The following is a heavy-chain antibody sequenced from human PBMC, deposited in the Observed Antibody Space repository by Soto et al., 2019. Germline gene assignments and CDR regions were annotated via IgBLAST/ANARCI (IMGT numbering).Heavy chain of an antibody. D-gene: IGHD3-10*01. Sequence: SETLSLTCTVSGGSISSGDYYWSWIRQPPGKGLEWIGYIYYSGSTYYNPSLKSRVTISVDTSKNQFSLKLSSVTAADTAVYYCARRWFGEIHFDYWGQGTLVTVSS. J-gene: IGHJ4*02. CDR2: IYYSGST. CDR1: GGSISSGDYY. V-gene: IGHV4-30-4*01. CDR3: ARRWFGEIHFDY.